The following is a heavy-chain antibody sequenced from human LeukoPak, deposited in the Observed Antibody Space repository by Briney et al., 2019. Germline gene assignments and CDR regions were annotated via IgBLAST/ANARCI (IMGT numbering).Heavy chain of an antibody. CDR2: ISYDGSNK. CDR3: ARGYCSSISCYVDY. CDR1: GFIFSDYA. Sequence: GGSLRLSCAASGFIFSDYAIHWVRQAPGKGLEWVAVISYDGSNKYYADSVKGRFTISRDISKNTLYLQMNSLRAEDTAVYYCARGYCSSISCYVDYWGQGTLVTVSS. D-gene: IGHD2-2*01. V-gene: IGHV3-30*04. J-gene: IGHJ4*02.